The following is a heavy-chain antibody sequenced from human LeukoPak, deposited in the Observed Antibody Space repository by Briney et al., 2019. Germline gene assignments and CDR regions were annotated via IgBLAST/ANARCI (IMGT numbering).Heavy chain of an antibody. CDR2: IGSSGSTI. CDR3: ARDRPYYDSSGYCDY. Sequence: GGSLRLSCAASGFTFSDYYMSWIRQAPGKGLEWVSYIGSSGSTIYYADSVKGRFTVSRDNAKNSLYLQMNSLRAEDTAVYYCARDRPYYDSSGYCDYWGQGTLVTVSS. CDR1: GFTFSDYY. J-gene: IGHJ4*02. V-gene: IGHV3-11*01. D-gene: IGHD3-22*01.